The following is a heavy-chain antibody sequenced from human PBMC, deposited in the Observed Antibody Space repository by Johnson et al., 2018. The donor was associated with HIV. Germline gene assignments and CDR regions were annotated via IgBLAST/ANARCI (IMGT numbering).Heavy chain of an antibody. Sequence: VQLVESGGGVVRPGGSLRLSCAASGFTFDDYGMSWVRQAPGKGLEWVSGINWNGGSTGYADSVKGRFTISRDNSKNTLYLQMKSLRAEDTAVYYCARDRAAAGTDALDIWGQGTMVTVSS. CDR1: GFTFDDYG. CDR3: ARDRAAAGTDALDI. CDR2: INWNGGST. J-gene: IGHJ3*02. V-gene: IGHV3-20*04. D-gene: IGHD6-13*01.